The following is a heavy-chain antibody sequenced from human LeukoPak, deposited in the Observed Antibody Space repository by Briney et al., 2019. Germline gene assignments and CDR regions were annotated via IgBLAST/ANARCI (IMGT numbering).Heavy chain of an antibody. D-gene: IGHD3-22*01. CDR3: AREENDSSGYYNFDY. J-gene: IGHJ4*02. CDR1: GGSISSSSYY. V-gene: IGHV4-39*07. CDR2: IYYSGST. Sequence: PSETLSLTCTVSGGSISSSSYYWGWIRQPPGKGLEWIGSIYYSGSTYYNPSLKSRVTISVGTSKNQFSLKLSSVTAADTAVYYCAREENDSSGYYNFDYWGQGTLVTVSS.